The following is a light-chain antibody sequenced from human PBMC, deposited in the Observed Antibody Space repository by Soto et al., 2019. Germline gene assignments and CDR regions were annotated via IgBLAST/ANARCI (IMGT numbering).Light chain of an antibody. CDR3: QQRSNWPPLT. J-gene: IGKJ4*01. V-gene: IGKV3D-20*02. CDR2: DAS. Sequence: EFVLTQSPGTLSLSPGEIATLSCRASQTVRNNYLAWYQQKPRQAPRLLIYDASSRATGIPARFSGSGSGTDFTLTISSLEPEDFAVYYCQQRSNWPPLTFGGGTKVDIK. CDR1: QTVRNNY.